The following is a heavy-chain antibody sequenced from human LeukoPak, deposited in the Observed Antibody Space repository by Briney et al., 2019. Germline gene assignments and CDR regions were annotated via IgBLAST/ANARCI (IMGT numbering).Heavy chain of an antibody. CDR2: IYPGDSDT. J-gene: IGHJ4*02. CDR1: GYSFTSYW. Sequence: PGESLKISCKGSGYSFTSYWIGWVRQMPGKGLEWMGIIYPGDSDTRYSPSFQGQVTISADKSISTAYLQWSSLKASDTAMYYCARGALGRSYSHYAQHWGQGTLVTVSS. D-gene: IGHD4-11*01. V-gene: IGHV5-51*01. CDR3: ARGALGRSYSHYAQH.